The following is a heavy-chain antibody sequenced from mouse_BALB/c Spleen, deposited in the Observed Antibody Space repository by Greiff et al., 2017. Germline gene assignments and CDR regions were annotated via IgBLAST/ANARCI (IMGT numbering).Heavy chain of an antibody. V-gene: IGHV1-80*01. CDR2: IYPGDGDT. D-gene: IGHD2-2*01. CDR3: ARWLGFAY. J-gene: IGHJ3*01. Sequence: VQGVESGAELVRPGSSVKISCKASGYAFSSYWMNWVKQRPGQGLEWIGQIYPGDGDTNYNGKFKGKATLTADKSSSTAYMQLSSLTSEDSAVYFCARWLGFAYWGQGTLVTVSA. CDR1: GYAFSSYW.